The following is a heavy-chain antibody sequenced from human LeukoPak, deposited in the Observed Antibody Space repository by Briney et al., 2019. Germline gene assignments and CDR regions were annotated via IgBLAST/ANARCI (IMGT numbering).Heavy chain of an antibody. J-gene: IGHJ4*02. CDR3: ARRVAVNPRYYFDY. Sequence: SETLSLTCTVSGGSISTYYWTWNRQPPGKGLEWIGYIYTSGSTNYNPSLRSRVTMSLDTSKNQFSLELSSVTAADTAVYYCARRVAVNPRYYFDYWGPGTLVTVSS. CDR2: IYTSGST. CDR1: GGSISTYY. V-gene: IGHV4-4*09. D-gene: IGHD6-19*01.